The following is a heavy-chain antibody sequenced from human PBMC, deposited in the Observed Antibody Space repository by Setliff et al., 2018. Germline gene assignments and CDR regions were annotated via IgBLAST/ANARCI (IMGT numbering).Heavy chain of an antibody. J-gene: IGHJ4*02. CDR1: GFTFNDHA. CDR3: ARDDHCGGGICSVRLDY. CDR2: ISDRDDKS. V-gene: IGHV3-23*01. D-gene: IGHD2-15*01. Sequence: GGSLRLSCVVSGFTFNDHAMTWVRQTPGKGLEWVSLISDRDDKSYYADFVQGRFTISRDKSNNTVYLQMHSLRAEDTAIYYCARDDHCGGGICSVRLDYWGQGALVTVSS.